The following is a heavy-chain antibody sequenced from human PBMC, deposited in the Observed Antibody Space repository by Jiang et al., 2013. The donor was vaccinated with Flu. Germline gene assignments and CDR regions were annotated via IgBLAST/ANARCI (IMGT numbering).Heavy chain of an antibody. D-gene: IGHD2-21*01. CDR3: ARRKVWSGDPFDI. CDR2: IYHTGGT. V-gene: IGHV4-39*01. Sequence: LLKPSETLSLTCGVSGASISSNGHYWGWIRQPPGKELEWIGSIYHTGGTYYNPSLKTRVTLSVDASKNQFSLTLTSLTAADTAVYYCARRKVWSGDPFDIWGQGTMVTVSS. J-gene: IGHJ3*02. CDR1: GASISSNGHY.